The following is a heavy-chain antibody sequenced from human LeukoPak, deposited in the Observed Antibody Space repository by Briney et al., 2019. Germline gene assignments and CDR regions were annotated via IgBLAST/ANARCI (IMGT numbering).Heavy chain of an antibody. CDR3: ARVGDYFTFDY. V-gene: IGHV4-39*07. CDR1: GGSISSSSYY. CDR2: IYYSGST. J-gene: IGHJ4*02. Sequence: SETLSLTCTVSGGSISSSSYYWGWIRQPPGKGLEWIGSIYYSGSTYYNPSLKSRVTISVDTSKNQFSLKLSSVTAADTAVYYCARVGDYFTFDYWGQGTLVTVSS. D-gene: IGHD4-17*01.